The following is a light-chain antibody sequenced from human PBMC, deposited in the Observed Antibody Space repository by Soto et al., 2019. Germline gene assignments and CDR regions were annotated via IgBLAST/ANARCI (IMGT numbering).Light chain of an antibody. CDR3: NSFASSNSLV. CDR2: EVS. Sequence: QSVLTQPASVSGSLGQSITISCTGTSNDIGGYNYVSWYQQHPGKAPKLIIYEVSYRPSGVSNRFSASKSGNSASLTISGLQAEDEADYYCNSFASSNSLVFGGGTKLTVL. CDR1: SNDIGGYNY. J-gene: IGLJ2*01. V-gene: IGLV2-14*01.